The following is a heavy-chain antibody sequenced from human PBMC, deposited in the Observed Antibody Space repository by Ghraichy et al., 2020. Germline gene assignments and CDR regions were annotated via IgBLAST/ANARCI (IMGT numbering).Heavy chain of an antibody. CDR2: IYYSGST. CDR1: GGSVSSGSYY. Sequence: SETLSLTCTVSGGSVSSGSYYWSWIRQPPGKGLEWIGYIYYSGSTNYNPSLKSRVTISVDTSKNQFSLKLNSVTAADTAVYYCARDLRYRGNYYGMDVWGQGTTVTVSS. CDR3: ARDLRYRGNYYGMDV. V-gene: IGHV4-61*01. D-gene: IGHD4-23*01. J-gene: IGHJ6*02.